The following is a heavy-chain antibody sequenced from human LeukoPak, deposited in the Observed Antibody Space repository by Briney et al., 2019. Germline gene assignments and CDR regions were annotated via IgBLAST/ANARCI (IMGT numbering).Heavy chain of an antibody. CDR3: ARRRPYGSGSPRYFDY. Sequence: PGGSLRLSCAASGFTFSDYYMSWIRQAPGKGLEWVSYISSSSSYTNYADSVKGRFTISRDNAKNSLYLQMNSLRAEDTAVYHCARRRPYGSGSPRYFDYWGQGTLVTVSS. J-gene: IGHJ4*02. CDR2: ISSSSSYT. CDR1: GFTFSDYY. D-gene: IGHD3-10*01. V-gene: IGHV3-11*03.